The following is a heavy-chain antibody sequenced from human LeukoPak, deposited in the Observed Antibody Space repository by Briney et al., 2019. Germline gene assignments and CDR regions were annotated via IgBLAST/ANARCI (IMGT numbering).Heavy chain of an antibody. CDR1: GFSFNSYG. CDR3: AKDHLDYNYGSGTYIDY. Sequence: GGSLRLSCAASGFSFNSYGMHWVRQAPGKGLEWVAFIRFDGSDKYYADSVKGRFTISRDNSKNRLYLQMNSVRPEDTAVYYCAKDHLDYNYGSGTYIDYWGQGTLVTVSS. D-gene: IGHD3-10*01. J-gene: IGHJ4*02. V-gene: IGHV3-30*02. CDR2: IRFDGSDK.